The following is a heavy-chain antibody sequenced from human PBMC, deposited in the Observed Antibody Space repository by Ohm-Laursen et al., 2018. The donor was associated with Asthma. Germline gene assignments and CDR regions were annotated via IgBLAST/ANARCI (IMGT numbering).Heavy chain of an antibody. CDR1: GFTFSTYW. J-gene: IGHJ4*02. V-gene: IGHV3-7*01. CDR3: ARCHKKVDHEGAY. CDR2: TNEDGSEI. Sequence: SLRLSCAASGFTFSTYWMSWVRQAPGTGLEWVANTNEDGSEIYYVDSVKGRFTISRDNAKNSLYLQMNSLRVEDTAVYYCARCHKKVDHEGAYWGQGILVTVSS. D-gene: IGHD1-14*01.